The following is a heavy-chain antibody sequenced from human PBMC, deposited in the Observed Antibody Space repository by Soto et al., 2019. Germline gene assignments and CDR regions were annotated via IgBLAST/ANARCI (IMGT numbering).Heavy chain of an antibody. CDR1: VYRYTSSW. J-gene: IGHJ6*02. CDR3: AGGGVRGVITRTRDYYGMDV. Sequence: PGPSLTISGKGSVYRYTSSWCGWVRQINKKGLEWMGIIYPGDSDTRYSPSFQGQVTISADKSISTAYLQWSSLKASDTAMYYCAGGGVRGVITRTRDYYGMDVWGQGTTVTVSS. D-gene: IGHD3-10*01. CDR2: IYPGDSDT. V-gene: IGHV5-51*01.